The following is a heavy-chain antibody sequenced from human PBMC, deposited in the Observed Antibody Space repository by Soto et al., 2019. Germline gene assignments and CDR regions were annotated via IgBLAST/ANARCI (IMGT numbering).Heavy chain of an antibody. J-gene: IGHJ5*02. CDR1: GTSLSSYY. V-gene: IGHV4-59*12. D-gene: IGHD1-1*01. CDR3: ATLGKSTGSAS. CDR2: VSYSGST. Sequence: PSETLSLACTFSGTSLSSYYWTWIRQPPGSGLEWIGYVSYSGSTNYNPSLKSRVSISVDTSKNQFSLNLSSVTAADSAVYYCATLGKSTGSASWGQGTLVAVS.